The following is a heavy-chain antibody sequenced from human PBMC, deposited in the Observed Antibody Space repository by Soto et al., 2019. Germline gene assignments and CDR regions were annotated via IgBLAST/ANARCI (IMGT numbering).Heavy chain of an antibody. Sequence: ASVKVSCKASGYTFTSYGISWVRQAPGQGLEWMGRISPILGKANYAQKFQGRVTITADKSTSTAYMELSSLRSEDTAVYYCASNIVATITSYYYMDVWGKGTTVTVSS. CDR1: GYTFTSYG. J-gene: IGHJ6*03. CDR3: ASNIVATITSYYYMDV. V-gene: IGHV1-69*04. CDR2: ISPILGKA. D-gene: IGHD5-12*01.